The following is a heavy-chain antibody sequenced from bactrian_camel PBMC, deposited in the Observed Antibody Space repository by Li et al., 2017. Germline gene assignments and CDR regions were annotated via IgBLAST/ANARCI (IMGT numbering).Heavy chain of an antibody. CDR2: INYTGTT. CDR1: TDGYISY. V-gene: IGHV3S53*01. D-gene: IGHD3*01. Sequence: VQLVESGGGSVQSGGSLRLACAPSTDGYISYQWAWFRQGRGPRREGLAAINYTGTTTYAESVKGRFAISRDDVKNTLYLQMNSLKTEDTAVYYCAIDASGQGRGQGTQVTVS. J-gene: IGHJ4*01.